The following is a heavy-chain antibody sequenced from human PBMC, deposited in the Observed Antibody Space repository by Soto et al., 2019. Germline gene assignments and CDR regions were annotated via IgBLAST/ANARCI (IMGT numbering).Heavy chain of an antibody. Sequence: ASVKVSCKASGYTFTSYAMHWVRQAPGQRLEWMGWINAGNGNTKYAQKFQGRVTITTDTSASTAYMELRSLRSDDTAVYYCARDLCGGDCYSSYFDYWGQGTLVTVSS. CDR2: INAGNGNT. V-gene: IGHV1-3*01. CDR1: GYTFTSYA. J-gene: IGHJ4*02. D-gene: IGHD2-21*02. CDR3: ARDLCGGDCYSSYFDY.